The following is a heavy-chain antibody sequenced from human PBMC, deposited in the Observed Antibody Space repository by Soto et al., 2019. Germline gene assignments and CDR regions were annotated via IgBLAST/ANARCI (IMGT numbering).Heavy chain of an antibody. D-gene: IGHD3-10*01. CDR1: GGSMNNNY. V-gene: IGHV4-59*01. J-gene: IGHJ4*02. CDR3: ARRGDNSPWYYSL. Sequence: SETLSLTCSVSGGSMNNNYWSWIRQPPGRGLEWIGYVFSNGRTNYNPSLESRVTILVDTSRNQLSLKLRSVTAADTAVYYCARRGDNSPWYYSLWGRGTPVTVSS. CDR2: VFSNGRT.